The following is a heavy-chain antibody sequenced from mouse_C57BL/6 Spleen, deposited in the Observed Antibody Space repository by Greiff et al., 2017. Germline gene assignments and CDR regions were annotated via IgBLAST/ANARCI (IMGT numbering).Heavy chain of an antibody. Sequence: QVQLKESGAELMKPGASVKLSCKATGYTFTGYWIEWVKQRPGHGLEWIGEILPGSGSTNDNEKFKGKATFTADTSSNTAYMQLSSLTTEDSSIYYCARGAFIPTVDAMDYWGQGTSVTVSS. J-gene: IGHJ4*01. CDR2: ILPGSGST. V-gene: IGHV1-9*01. CDR1: GYTFTGYW. CDR3: ARGAFIPTVDAMDY. D-gene: IGHD1-1*01.